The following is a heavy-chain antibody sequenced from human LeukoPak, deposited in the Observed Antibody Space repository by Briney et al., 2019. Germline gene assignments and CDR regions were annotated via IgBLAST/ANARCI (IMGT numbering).Heavy chain of an antibody. J-gene: IGHJ4*02. D-gene: IGHD3-10*01. Sequence: SETLSLTCTVSGGSISSDYWSWIRQPPGKGLEWIGYICYSGSTNYNPSLKSRVTISVDTSKNQFSLKLSSVTAADTAVYYCARDGSRYFDYWGQGTLVTVSS. CDR2: ICYSGST. CDR1: GGSISSDY. V-gene: IGHV4-59*01. CDR3: ARDGSRYFDY.